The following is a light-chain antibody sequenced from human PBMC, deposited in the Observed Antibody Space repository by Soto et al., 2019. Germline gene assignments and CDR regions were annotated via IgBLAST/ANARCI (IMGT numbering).Light chain of an antibody. CDR3: QYYDSFRT. V-gene: IGKV3-20*01. Sequence: EIVLTQSPGTLSLSPGERATLSCRASQSVDSTYLTWYQPKPGQAPRLLIYGASGRATGIPDRFSGSGSGTDFTLTISRLEPEDFAVYFCQYYDSFRTFGQGTKGDIK. CDR2: GAS. J-gene: IGKJ1*01. CDR1: QSVDSTY.